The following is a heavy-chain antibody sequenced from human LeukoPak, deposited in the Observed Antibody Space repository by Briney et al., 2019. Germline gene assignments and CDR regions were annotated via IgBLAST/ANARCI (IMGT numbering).Heavy chain of an antibody. V-gene: IGHV3-7*01. D-gene: IGHD1-26*01. CDR2: INQDGSDK. Sequence: GGSLRLSCAASGFTFSSYWMSWVRQAPGKGLEWVAKINQDGSDKYYVDSVKGRFTISRDNAKNSLYLQMNSLRAEDTAVYYCAKDRYSGSYLQTGPCAHWGQGTLVTVSS. CDR1: GFTFSSYW. J-gene: IGHJ4*02. CDR3: AKDRYSGSYLQTGPCAH.